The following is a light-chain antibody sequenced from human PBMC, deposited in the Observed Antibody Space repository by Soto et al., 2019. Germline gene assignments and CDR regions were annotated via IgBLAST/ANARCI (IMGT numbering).Light chain of an antibody. Sequence: DIQMTQSPSLFSASVVYIVTITCLASQSISSWLAWYQQKPGKAPKLLIYKASGLESGVPSRFSGSGSGTDFTLTIRSLQPDDFSTYYCQQYNSYSPLTCGGGTTVDIK. V-gene: IGKV1-5*03. CDR1: QSISSW. CDR3: QQYNSYSPLT. CDR2: KAS. J-gene: IGKJ4*01.